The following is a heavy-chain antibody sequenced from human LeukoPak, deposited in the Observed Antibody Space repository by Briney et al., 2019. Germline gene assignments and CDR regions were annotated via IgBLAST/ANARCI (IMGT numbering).Heavy chain of an antibody. Sequence: GGSLRLSCAASGFTFSSSAIHWVRQAPGKGLEWMAVISYDGSNKHCADSVKGRFTISRDNSKNTLYLQMNSLRAEDTAVYYCANGIDYGDYDHWGQGTLVTVSS. V-gene: IGHV3-30*04. D-gene: IGHD4-17*01. CDR2: ISYDGSNK. J-gene: IGHJ4*02. CDR1: GFTFSSSA. CDR3: ANGIDYGDYDH.